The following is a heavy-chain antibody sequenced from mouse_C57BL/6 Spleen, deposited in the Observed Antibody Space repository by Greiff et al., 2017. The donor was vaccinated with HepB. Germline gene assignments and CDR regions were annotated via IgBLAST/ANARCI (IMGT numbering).Heavy chain of an antibody. Sequence: EVKVVESGGGLVKPGGSLKLSCAASGFTFSDYGMHWVRQAPEKGLEWVAYISSGSSTIYYADTVKGRFTISRDNAKNTLFLQMTSLRSEDTAVYYCAYYGKGYAMDYWGQGTSVTVSS. CDR1: GFTFSDYG. V-gene: IGHV5-17*01. J-gene: IGHJ4*01. CDR3: AYYGKGYAMDY. CDR2: ISSGSSTI. D-gene: IGHD2-1*01.